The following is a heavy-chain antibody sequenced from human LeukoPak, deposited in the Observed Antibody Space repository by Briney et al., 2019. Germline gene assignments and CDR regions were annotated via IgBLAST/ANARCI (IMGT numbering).Heavy chain of an antibody. CDR2: IRYDGSDE. D-gene: IGHD3-22*01. CDR3: AKGAGNHYYDSSGDRFDY. Sequence: GGSLRLSCAASGFTFSNYGIHWVRQAPGKGLEWVAFIRYDGSDEYYAESVKGRFTISRDNSKNTLHLQMNSLRAEDTAVYYCAKGAGNHYYDSSGDRFDYWGQGTLVTVSS. V-gene: IGHV3-30*02. CDR1: GFTFSNYG. J-gene: IGHJ4*02.